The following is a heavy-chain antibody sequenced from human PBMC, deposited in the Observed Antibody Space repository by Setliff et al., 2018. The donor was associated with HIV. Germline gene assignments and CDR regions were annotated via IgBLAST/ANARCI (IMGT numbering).Heavy chain of an antibody. D-gene: IGHD6-13*01. V-gene: IGHV1-69*13. CDR1: GGTFSSYA. CDR3: ARVNGSWYERVLNYYYYMDV. J-gene: IGHJ6*03. Sequence: GASVKVSCKASGGTFSSYAISWVRQAPGQGLEWMGGIIPIFGTANYAQKFQGRVTITADESTSTAYMELSSLRSEDTAGYYCARVNGSWYERVLNYYYYMDVWGKGTTVTVSS. CDR2: IIPIFGTA.